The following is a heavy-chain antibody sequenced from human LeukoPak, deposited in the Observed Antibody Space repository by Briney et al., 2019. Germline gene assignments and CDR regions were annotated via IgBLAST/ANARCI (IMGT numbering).Heavy chain of an antibody. CDR3: ARGPPDRSRYCSSTSCSRANWFDP. V-gene: IGHV1-46*01. CDR2: INPSGGST. CDR1: GYTFTSYY. D-gene: IGHD2-2*01. Sequence: ASVKVSCKASGYTFTSYYMHLVRQAPGQGLEWMGIINPSGGSTSYAQKFQGRVTMTRDTSTSTVYMELSSLRSEDTAVYYCARGPPDRSRYCSSTSCSRANWFDPWGQGTLVTVSS. J-gene: IGHJ5*02.